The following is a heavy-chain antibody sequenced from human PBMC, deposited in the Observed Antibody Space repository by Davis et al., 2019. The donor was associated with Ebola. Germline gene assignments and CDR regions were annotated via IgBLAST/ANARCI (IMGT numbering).Heavy chain of an antibody. V-gene: IGHV1-69*04. CDR1: GYTFTSYA. Sequence: SVKVSCKASGYTFTSYAISWVRQAPGQGLEWMGRIIPILGIANYAQKFQGRVTITADKSTSTAYMELSSLRSEDTAVYYCARDQPKFLEWLLNGMDVWGQGTTVTVSS. CDR2: IIPILGIA. D-gene: IGHD3-3*01. J-gene: IGHJ6*02. CDR3: ARDQPKFLEWLLNGMDV.